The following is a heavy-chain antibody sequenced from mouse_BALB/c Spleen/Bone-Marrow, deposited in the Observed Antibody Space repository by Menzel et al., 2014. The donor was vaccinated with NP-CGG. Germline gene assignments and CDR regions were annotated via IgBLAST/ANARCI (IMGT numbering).Heavy chain of an antibody. J-gene: IGHJ3*01. Sequence: EVQLVESGGGLVKPGGSLKLSCAASGFTFXSYTMSWVRQTPEKRLEWVATISSGGSYTYYPDSVKGRFTISRDNAKNTLYLQMSSLKSEDTAMYYCTRSYYRYDEEAWFAYWGQGTLVTVPA. D-gene: IGHD2-14*01. V-gene: IGHV5-6-4*01. CDR3: TRSYYRYDEEAWFAY. CDR1: GFTFXSYT. CDR2: ISSGGSYT.